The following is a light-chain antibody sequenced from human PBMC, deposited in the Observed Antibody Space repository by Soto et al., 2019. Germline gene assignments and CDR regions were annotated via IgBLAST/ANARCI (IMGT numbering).Light chain of an antibody. V-gene: IGLV2-14*03. CDR2: DVN. J-gene: IGLJ3*02. CDR3: ASYTNTNTLL. CDR1: SSDVGRYNY. Sequence: QSALTQPASVSGSPGQSITISCTGTSSDVGRYNYVSWYQHDPGKAPKLVIYDVNNRPSGISDRFSGFKSGNTASLTISGLQAEDEADYYCASYTNTNTLLFGGGTKLTVL.